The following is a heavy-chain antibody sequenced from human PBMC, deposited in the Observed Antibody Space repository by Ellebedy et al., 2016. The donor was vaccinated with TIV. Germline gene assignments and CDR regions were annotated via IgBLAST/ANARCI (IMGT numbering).Heavy chain of an antibody. CDR3: ARDPSFGAFDY. J-gene: IGHJ4*02. D-gene: IGHD3-3*01. V-gene: IGHV3-7*01. Sequence: GESLKISCAASGFTFSSYWMSWVRQVPGKGLEYVANLNPVGGAKFHVASVRGRVTISRDNAKNSLYLQMDSLRVEDTAVYYCARDPSFGAFDYWGQGTLVTVSS. CDR2: LNPVGGAK. CDR1: GFTFSSYW.